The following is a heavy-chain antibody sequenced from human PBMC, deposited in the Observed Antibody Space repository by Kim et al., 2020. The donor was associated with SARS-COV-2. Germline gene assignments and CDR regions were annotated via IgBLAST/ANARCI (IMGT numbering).Heavy chain of an antibody. CDR3: ARERKVPAAIRFDYYYYMDV. V-gene: IGHV3-21*01. Sequence: GGSLRLSCAASGFTFSSYSMNWVRQAPGKGLEWVSSISSSSYIYYADSVKGRFTISRDNAKNSLYLQMNSLRAEDTAVYYCARERKVPAAIRFDYYYYMDVWGKGTTVTVSS. CDR2: ISSSSYI. D-gene: IGHD2-2*02. J-gene: IGHJ6*03. CDR1: GFTFSSYS.